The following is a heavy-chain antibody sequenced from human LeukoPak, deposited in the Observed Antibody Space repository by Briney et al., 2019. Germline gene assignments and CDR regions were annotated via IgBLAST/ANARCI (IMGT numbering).Heavy chain of an antibody. D-gene: IGHD3-10*01. CDR2: IVVGSGNT. CDR1: GFTFTSSA. CDR3: AAARMGSYYYYGMDV. V-gene: IGHV1-58*01. J-gene: IGHJ6*02. Sequence: SVKVSCKASGFTFTSSAVQWVRQARGQRLEWTGWIVVGSGNTNYAQKFQERVTITRDMSTSTAYMELSSLRSEDTAVYYCAAARMGSYYYYGMDVWGQGTTVTVSS.